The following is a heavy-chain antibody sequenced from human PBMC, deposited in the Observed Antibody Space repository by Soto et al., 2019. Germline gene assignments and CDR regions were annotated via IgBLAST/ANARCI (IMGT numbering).Heavy chain of an antibody. V-gene: IGHV4-39*01. D-gene: IGHD1-26*01. J-gene: IGHJ4*02. CDR1: GGSISSSSYY. Sequence: QLQLQESGPGLVKPSETLSLTCTVSGGSISSSSYYWGWIRQPPGKGLEWIGSIYYSGSTYYNPSLKSRVTISVDTSKNQFSLKLSSVTAADTAVYYCARRSIVGATRWYYFDYWGQGTLVTVSS. CDR3: ARRSIVGATRWYYFDY. CDR2: IYYSGST.